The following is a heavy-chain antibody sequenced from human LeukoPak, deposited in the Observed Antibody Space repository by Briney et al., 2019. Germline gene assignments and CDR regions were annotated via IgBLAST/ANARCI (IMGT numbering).Heavy chain of an antibody. D-gene: IGHD6-19*01. V-gene: IGHV4-59*01. CDR1: GXXXXXXX. CDR3: ARDGVAGGFDY. J-gene: IGHJ4*02. Sequence: SETLSLTCTXXGXXXXXXXXXXXXXAXXXXLXXIGXIXYXXSTNHXSSLKXRVTLSVDTSRNQYSLKLSSVTAADTAVYYCARDGVAGGFDYWGQGTLVTVSS. CDR2: IXYXXST.